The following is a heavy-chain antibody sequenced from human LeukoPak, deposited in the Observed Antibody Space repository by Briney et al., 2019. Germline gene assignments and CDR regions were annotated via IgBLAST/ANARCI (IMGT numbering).Heavy chain of an antibody. D-gene: IGHD6-6*01. CDR2: ISSSGSTI. V-gene: IGHV3-48*03. J-gene: IGHJ5*02. Sequence: PGGSLRLSCAASGFTFSSYEMNWVRQAPGKGLEWVSYISSSGSTIYYADSVKGRFTISRDNAKNSLYLQMNSLRVEDTAVYYCVRDRPHNCFDPWGQGTLVTVSS. CDR3: VRDRPHNCFDP. CDR1: GFTFSSYE.